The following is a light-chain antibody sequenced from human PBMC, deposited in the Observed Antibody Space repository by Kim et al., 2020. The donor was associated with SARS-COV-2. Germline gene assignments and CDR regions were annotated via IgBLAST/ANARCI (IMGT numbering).Light chain of an antibody. J-gene: IGKJ1*01. Sequence: SSYLKWYQQKPGKAPKLLIYAASSLQGGVPSSFSGSGSGTDFTLTISSLQAEDSATYYCQQTYSTPHTFGQGTKVDIK. CDR2: AAS. V-gene: IGKV1-39*01. CDR1: SSY. CDR3: QQTYSTPHT.